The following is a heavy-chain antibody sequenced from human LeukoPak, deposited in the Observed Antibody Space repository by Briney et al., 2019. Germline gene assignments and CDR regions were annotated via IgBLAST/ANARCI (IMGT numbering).Heavy chain of an antibody. CDR2: IYYSGST. D-gene: IGHD3-22*01. J-gene: IGHJ4*02. CDR3: ASGGYDSSGYPHHSPRY. CDR1: GGSISSYY. V-gene: IGHV4-59*01. Sequence: PSETLSLTCTVSGGSISSYYWSWIRQPPGKGLEWIGYIYYSGSTNYNPSLKSRVTISVDTSKNQFSLKLSSVTAADTAVYYCASGGYDSSGYPHHSPRYWGQGTLVTVSS.